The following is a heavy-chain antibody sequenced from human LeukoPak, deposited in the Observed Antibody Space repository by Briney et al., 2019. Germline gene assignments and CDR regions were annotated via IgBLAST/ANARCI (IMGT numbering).Heavy chain of an antibody. D-gene: IGHD1-26*01. V-gene: IGHV4-39*07. CDR1: GGSISSSSYY. J-gene: IGHJ4*02. CDR2: IYYSGST. Sequence: PSETLSLTCTVSGGSISSSSYYWGWIRQPPGKGLEWIGYIYYSGSTYYNPSLKSRVTISVDTSKNQFSLKLSSVTAADTAVYYCARVHLQWELPGGSGGDFDYWGQGTLVTVSS. CDR3: ARVHLQWELPGGSGGDFDY.